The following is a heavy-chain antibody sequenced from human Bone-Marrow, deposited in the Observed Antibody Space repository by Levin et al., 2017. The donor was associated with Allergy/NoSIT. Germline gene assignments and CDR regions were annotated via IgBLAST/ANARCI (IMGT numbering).Heavy chain of an antibody. D-gene: IGHD3-22*01. CDR2: ISAGGNYI. Sequence: GGSLRLSCAASGILFSSYDMNWVRQAPGKGLEWVSSISAGGNYIYYADSVKGRFTISRDNAKNSLFLQMNSLRAEDTAVSYCASWAMYHYDRNAFDYFYYAMDVRGQGTTVTVSS. V-gene: IGHV3-21*01. J-gene: IGHJ6*02. CDR1: GILFSSYD. CDR3: ASWAMYHYDRNAFDYFYYAMDV.